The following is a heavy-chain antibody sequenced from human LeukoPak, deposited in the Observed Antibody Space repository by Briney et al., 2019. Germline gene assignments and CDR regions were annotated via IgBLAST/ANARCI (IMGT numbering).Heavy chain of an antibody. CDR1: GGSISSYY. CDR3: ARLINPEPGIAVAGTRWFDP. D-gene: IGHD6-19*01. V-gene: IGHV4-59*08. J-gene: IGHJ5*02. Sequence: KASETLSLTCTVSGGSISSYYWSWIRQPPGKGLEWIGYIYYSGSTNYNPSLKSRVTISVDTSKNQFSLKLSSVTAADTAVYYCARLINPEPGIAVAGTRWFDPWGQGILVTVSS. CDR2: IYYSGST.